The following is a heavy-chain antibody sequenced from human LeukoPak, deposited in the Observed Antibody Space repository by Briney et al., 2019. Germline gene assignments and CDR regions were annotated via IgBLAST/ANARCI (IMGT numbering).Heavy chain of an antibody. V-gene: IGHV3-23*01. Sequence: GGSLRLSCAASGFTFSSYGMSWVRQAPGKGLEWVSAISGSGGSTYYADSVKGRFTISRDNSKNTLYLQMNSLRAEDMALYYCAKSKYLGGSYDYWGQGTLVTVSS. CDR1: GFTFSSYG. CDR2: ISGSGGST. J-gene: IGHJ4*02. D-gene: IGHD3-10*01. CDR3: AKSKYLGGSYDY.